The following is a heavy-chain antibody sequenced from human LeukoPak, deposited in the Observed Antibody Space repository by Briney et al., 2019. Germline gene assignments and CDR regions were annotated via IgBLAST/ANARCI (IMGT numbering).Heavy chain of an antibody. V-gene: IGHV3-20*04. CDR3: ARVQLVPAANYYYYMDV. J-gene: IGHJ6*03. CDR2: INWNGGST. CDR1: GFTFDDYG. D-gene: IGHD2-2*01. Sequence: PGGSLRLSCAASGFTFDDYGMSWVRQAPGKGLEWVSGINWNGGSTGYADSVKGRFTISRDNAKNSLYLQMNSLRAEDTALYYCARVQLVPAANYYYYMDVWGKGTTVTVSS.